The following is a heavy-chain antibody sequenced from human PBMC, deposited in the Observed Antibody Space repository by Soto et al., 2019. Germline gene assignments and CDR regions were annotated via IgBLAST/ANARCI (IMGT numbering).Heavy chain of an antibody. CDR1: GGSISSGGYS. CDR3: ASGITIFGVGYGMDV. J-gene: IGHJ6*02. CDR2: TYQSGSA. D-gene: IGHD3-3*01. Sequence: SETLSLTCTVSGGSISSGGYSWTWIRQSPGKGLEWIGYTYQSGSAYYNPSLKSRATISVDRSKNQFSLNLTSVTAADTAVYYCASGITIFGVGYGMDVWGQGTTVTVSS. V-gene: IGHV4-30-2*06.